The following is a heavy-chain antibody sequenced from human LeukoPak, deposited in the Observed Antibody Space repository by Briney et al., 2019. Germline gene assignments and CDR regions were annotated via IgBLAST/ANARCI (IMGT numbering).Heavy chain of an antibody. CDR3: ARRLDVAAVGDS. CDR1: GFTFSDYW. D-gene: IGHD6-19*01. V-gene: IGHV3-7*01. Sequence: QAGGSLRLSCAASGFTFSDYWMSWVRQAPGKGPEWVASIRPDGSEQNYVDSVKGRFTISRDNAKNSLYLQINTLRPDDTAFYFCARRLDVAAVGDSWRQGTLVTVSS. CDR2: IRPDGSEQ. J-gene: IGHJ4*02.